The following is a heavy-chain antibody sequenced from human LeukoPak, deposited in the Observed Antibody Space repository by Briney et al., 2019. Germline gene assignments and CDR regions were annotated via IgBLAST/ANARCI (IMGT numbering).Heavy chain of an antibody. CDR1: GYIFTSYG. J-gene: IGHJ6*02. V-gene: IGHV1-18*01. D-gene: IGHD3-3*01. CDR3: ARNSDDFWSGYSSHNYYYYGMDV. CDR2: ISAYNGNT. Sequence: ASVKVSCKASGYIFTSYGISWVRQAPGQGLEWMGWISAYNGNTNYAQKLQGRVTMTTDTSTSTAYMELRSLRSDDTAVYYCARNSDDFWSGYSSHNYYYYGMDVWGQGTTVTVSS.